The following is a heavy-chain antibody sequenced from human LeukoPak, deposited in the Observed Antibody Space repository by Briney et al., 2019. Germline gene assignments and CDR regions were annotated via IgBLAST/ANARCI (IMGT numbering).Heavy chain of an antibody. CDR2: ISYDGRNK. J-gene: IGHJ4*02. Sequence: PGRSLRLSCAASGFTFTNYGMHWVRQAPGKGLEWVAVISYDGRNKYYTDFVKGRFTISRDNSKNTLYLQMNSLRAEDTAVYYCAKDVGERYYFDYWGQGTLVTVSS. CDR3: AKDVGERYYFDY. V-gene: IGHV3-30*18. CDR1: GFTFTNYG.